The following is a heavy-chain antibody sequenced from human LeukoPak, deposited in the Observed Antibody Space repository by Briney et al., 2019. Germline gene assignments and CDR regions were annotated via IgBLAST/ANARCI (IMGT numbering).Heavy chain of an antibody. CDR3: ARPLEYSSSSGLGYYYYMDV. D-gene: IGHD6-6*01. J-gene: IGHJ6*03. CDR1: GFTFSSYA. Sequence: GGSLRLSCAASGFTFSSYAMHWVRQAPGKGLEWVAVISYDGSNKYYADSVKGRFTISRDNSKNALYLQMNSLRAEDTAVYYCARPLEYSSSSGLGYYYYMDVWGKGTTVTVSS. CDR2: ISYDGSNK. V-gene: IGHV3-30*04.